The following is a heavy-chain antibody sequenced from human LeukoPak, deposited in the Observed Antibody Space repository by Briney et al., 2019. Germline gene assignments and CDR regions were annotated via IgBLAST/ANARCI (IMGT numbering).Heavy chain of an antibody. Sequence: SETLSLTCTVSGGSISSYYWSWIRQPPGKGLEWIGYIYYSGSTNYNPSLKSRVTISVDTSKNQFSLKLSSVTAADTAVYYCARLDIAALGPLVWGQGTLVTVSS. V-gene: IGHV4-59*08. J-gene: IGHJ4*02. CDR2: IYYSGST. CDR3: ARLDIAALGPLV. CDR1: GGSISSYY. D-gene: IGHD6-13*01.